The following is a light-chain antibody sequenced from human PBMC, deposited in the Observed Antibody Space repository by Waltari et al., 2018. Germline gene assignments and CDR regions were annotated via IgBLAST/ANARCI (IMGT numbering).Light chain of an antibody. CDR1: QTLTTY. J-gene: IGKJ2*01. V-gene: IGKV1-39*01. CDR3: QQSKEVPFT. Sequence: DIQWTQSPSYLSASVGDRVTITCRTSQTLTTYLNWYQQRPGKAPKFLIYAASNLETGVPSRFSGGGSGTDFTLTISGLQPDDFATYYCQQSKEVPFTFGQGTKLEIK. CDR2: AAS.